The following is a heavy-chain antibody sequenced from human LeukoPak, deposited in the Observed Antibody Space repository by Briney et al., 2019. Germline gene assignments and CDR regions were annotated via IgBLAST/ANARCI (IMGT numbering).Heavy chain of an antibody. V-gene: IGHV3-30*18. CDR1: GFTFSSYG. Sequence: GRSLRLSCAASGFTFSSYGMHWVRQAPGKGLEWVAVISYDGSNKYYADSVKGRFTISRDNSKNTLYLQMNSLRAEDTAVYYCAKDRRGLIQLGWPWHFDLWGRGTLVTVSS. D-gene: IGHD5-18*01. CDR2: ISYDGSNK. CDR3: AKDRRGLIQLGWPWHFDL. J-gene: IGHJ2*01.